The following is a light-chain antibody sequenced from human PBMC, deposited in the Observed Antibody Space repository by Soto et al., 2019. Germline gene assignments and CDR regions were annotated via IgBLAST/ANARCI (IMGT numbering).Light chain of an antibody. V-gene: IGKV3-20*01. CDR3: QQYGTSPPLP. CDR1: QSVSSSE. CDR2: GAS. J-gene: IGKJ4*01. Sequence: EIVLTQSPGTLSLSPGERATLSCRASQSVSSSELAWYQQTRDQAPRLLVYGASSRATGIPDRCSGSGSGTDFTLTISRLEPEDFGVYYCQQYGTSPPLPFGGGTKVEIK.